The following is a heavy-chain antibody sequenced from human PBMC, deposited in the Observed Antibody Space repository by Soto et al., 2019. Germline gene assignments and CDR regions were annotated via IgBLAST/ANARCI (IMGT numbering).Heavy chain of an antibody. CDR2: VGGSGRST. D-gene: IGHD2-2*01. Sequence: GGSLRLSCAASGFSFSKYAMNWVRQTPGKGLEWVSVVGGSGRSTYYADSVKGRFTVSRDNSNNTLYLQMNSLRADDTAVYFCAKGDSSTSSQFDHWGRGTLVTVSS. CDR1: GFSFSKYA. J-gene: IGHJ4*02. CDR3: AKGDSSTSSQFDH. V-gene: IGHV3-23*01.